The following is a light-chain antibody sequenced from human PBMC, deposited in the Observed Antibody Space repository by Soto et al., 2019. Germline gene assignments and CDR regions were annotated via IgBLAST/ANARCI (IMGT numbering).Light chain of an antibody. Sequence: EILLTQSPATLSVSPGERATLSCRASQSVSSNLAWYQQKPGQAPRLLIYGASTRATGIPARFSGSGSGTEFTLTISSLQSEDFAVYYCQQRSNWPPSITFGQGTRLEIK. CDR1: QSVSSN. CDR3: QQRSNWPPSIT. CDR2: GAS. V-gene: IGKV3-15*01. J-gene: IGKJ5*01.